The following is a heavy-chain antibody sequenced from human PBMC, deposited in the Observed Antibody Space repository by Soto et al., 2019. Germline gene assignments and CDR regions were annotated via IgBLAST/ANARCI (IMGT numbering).Heavy chain of an antibody. CDR2: IGTAGDT. V-gene: IGHV3-13*01. J-gene: IGHJ6*02. Sequence: AGGSLRLSCAASGFTFSSYDMHWVRQATGKGLEWVSAIGTAGDTYYPGSVKGRFTISRENAKNSLYLQMNSLRAGDTAVYYCARDSRIYGMDVWGQGTTVTVSS. CDR1: GFTFSSYD. CDR3: ARDSRIYGMDV.